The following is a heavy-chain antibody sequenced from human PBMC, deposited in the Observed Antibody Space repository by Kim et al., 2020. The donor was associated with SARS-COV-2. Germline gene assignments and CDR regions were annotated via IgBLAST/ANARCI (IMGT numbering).Heavy chain of an antibody. CDR1: GFTFSSYS. D-gene: IGHD3-9*01. CDR3: ARDLPGREAPPDWYYTVYYYYGMDV. Sequence: GGSLRLSCAASGFTFSSYSMNWVRQAPGKGLEWVSSISSSSSYIYYADSVKGRFTISRDNAKNSLYLQMNSLRAEDTAVYYCARDLPGREAPPDWYYTVYYYYGMDVWGQGTTVTVSS. J-gene: IGHJ6*02. V-gene: IGHV3-21*04. CDR2: ISSSSSYI.